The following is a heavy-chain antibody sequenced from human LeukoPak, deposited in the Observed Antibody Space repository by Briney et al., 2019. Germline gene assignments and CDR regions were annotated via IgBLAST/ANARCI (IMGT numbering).Heavy chain of an antibody. CDR3: ARSGVVVAALERGVANWFDS. Sequence: GGSLRLSCAASGFTFGSYSMNWVRQAPGKGLEWVSSISSSSSYIYYADSVKGRFTISRDNAKNSLFLQMNSLRAEDTAVYYCARSGVVVAALERGVANWFDSWGQGTLVTVSS. J-gene: IGHJ5*01. CDR1: GFTFGSYS. CDR2: ISSSSSYI. D-gene: IGHD2-15*01. V-gene: IGHV3-21*01.